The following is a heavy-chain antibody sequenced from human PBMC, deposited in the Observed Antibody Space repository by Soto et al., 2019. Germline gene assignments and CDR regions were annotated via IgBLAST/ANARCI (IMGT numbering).Heavy chain of an antibody. V-gene: IGHV3-30*18. CDR2: ISYDGSNK. CDR1: GFTFSSYG. Sequence: GGSLRLSCAASGFTFSSYGMHWVRQAPGKGLEWVAVISYDGSNKYYADSVKGRFTISRDNSKNTLYLQMNSLRAEDTAVYYCAKIPIVVVPAAISYYGMDVWGQGTTVTVSS. J-gene: IGHJ6*02. D-gene: IGHD2-2*01. CDR3: AKIPIVVVPAAISYYGMDV.